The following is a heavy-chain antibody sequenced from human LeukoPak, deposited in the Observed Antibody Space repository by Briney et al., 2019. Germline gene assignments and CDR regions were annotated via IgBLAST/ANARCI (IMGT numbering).Heavy chain of an antibody. J-gene: IGHJ4*02. CDR2: ISYDGSNK. Sequence: GRSLRLSCAASGFTFSSYAMHWVRQAPGKGLEWVAVISYDGSNKYYADSVKGRFTISRDNSKNTLYLQMNSLRAVDTAVYYCARAFLLWFGELYYFDYWGQGTLVTVSS. D-gene: IGHD3-10*01. V-gene: IGHV3-30*04. CDR3: ARAFLLWFGELYYFDY. CDR1: GFTFSSYA.